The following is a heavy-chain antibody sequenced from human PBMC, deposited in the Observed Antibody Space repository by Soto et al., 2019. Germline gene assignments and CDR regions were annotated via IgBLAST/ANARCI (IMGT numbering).Heavy chain of an antibody. D-gene: IGHD6-13*01. CDR2: LSATGTTT. V-gene: IGHV3-23*01. CDR1: EFSFSSYA. Sequence: EVQLMESGGGLVQPGGSLRLSCAASEFSFSSYALNWVRQAPGKGLEWVSALSATGTTTYYADSVKGRFTIYRDNSKRSLFLQMDSLSPEDTAVYYCATYSSPFDYWGQGTLVTVSS. J-gene: IGHJ4*02. CDR3: ATYSSPFDY.